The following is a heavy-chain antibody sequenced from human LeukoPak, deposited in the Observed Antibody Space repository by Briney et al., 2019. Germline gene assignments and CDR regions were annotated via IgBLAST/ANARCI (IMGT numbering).Heavy chain of an antibody. D-gene: IGHD2-2*01. V-gene: IGHV3-74*01. CDR3: ARDSPPRPKSKKEYPIGDY. CDR2: INSDGSIT. J-gene: IGHJ4*02. Sequence: GGSLRLSCAASGFTFSSYWMHWVRQAPGKGLMWVSRINSDGSITNYADSVKGRFAISRDNAKNTLYLQMNSLRDEDTAVYYCARDSPPRPKSKKEYPIGDYWGQGTLVTVSS. CDR1: GFTFSSYW.